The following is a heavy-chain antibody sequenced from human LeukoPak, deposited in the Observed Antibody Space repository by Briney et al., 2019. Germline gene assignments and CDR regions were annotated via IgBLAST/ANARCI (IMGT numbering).Heavy chain of an antibody. CDR3: AKVPTSRGIAAAGMCY. CDR1: GFTVSSYA. V-gene: IGHV3-23*01. J-gene: IGHJ4*02. D-gene: IGHD6-13*01. CDR2: LSGSGGST. Sequence: GGSLGLSCAASGFTVSSYAMSWVGQAPGKGLEGLSDLSGSGGSTYCADSVKGRFTISRDNSKNTLYLQMNSLRAEDAAVYYCAKVPTSRGIAAAGMCYWGQGTLVTVSS.